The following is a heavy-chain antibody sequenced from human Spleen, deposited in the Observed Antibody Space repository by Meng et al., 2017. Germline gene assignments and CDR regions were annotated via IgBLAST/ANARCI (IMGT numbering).Heavy chain of an antibody. CDR1: GFTFSSYE. V-gene: IGHV3-48*03. J-gene: IGHJ6*02. CDR2: ISSSGSTI. Sequence: GESLKISCAASGFTFSSYEMNWVRQAPGKGLEWVSYISSSGSTIYYADSVKGRFTISRDNAKNSLYLQMNSLRAEDTAVYYCARAFSGYGYYYFGMDVWGQGTMVTVSS. D-gene: IGHD5-12*01. CDR3: ARAFSGYGYYYFGMDV.